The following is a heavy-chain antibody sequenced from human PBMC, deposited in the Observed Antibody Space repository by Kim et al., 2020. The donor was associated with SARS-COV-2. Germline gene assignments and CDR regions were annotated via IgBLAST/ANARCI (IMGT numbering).Heavy chain of an antibody. J-gene: IGHJ4*02. V-gene: IGHV3-30*18. D-gene: IGHD3-22*01. CDR3: AKDGYDSSGAYD. Sequence: GGSLRLSCAASGFTFSSYGMHWVRQAPGKGLEWVAVISYDGSNKYYADSVKGRFTISRGNSKNTLYLQMNSLRAEDTAVYYCAKDGYDSSGAYDWGQGTLVTVSS. CDR1: GFTFSSYG. CDR2: ISYDGSNK.